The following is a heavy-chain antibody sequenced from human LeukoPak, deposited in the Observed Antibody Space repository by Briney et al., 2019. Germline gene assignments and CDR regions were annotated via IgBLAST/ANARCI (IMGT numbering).Heavy chain of an antibody. CDR1: GFTFSSYS. Sequence: GGSLRLFSAASGFTFSSYSMNWGRQAPGRELQWVSSISSSSSYIYYADSVKGRFTISRDNAKNSLYLQMNSLRAEDTAVYYCARGPPRIVVVPAAMGGMDVRGQGTTVTVSS. D-gene: IGHD2-2*01. J-gene: IGHJ6*02. CDR3: ARGPPRIVVVPAAMGGMDV. V-gene: IGHV3-21*01. CDR2: ISSSSSYI.